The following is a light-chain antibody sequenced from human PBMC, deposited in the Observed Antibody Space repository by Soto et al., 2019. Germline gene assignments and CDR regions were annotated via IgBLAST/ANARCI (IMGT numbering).Light chain of an antibody. V-gene: IGKV3-20*01. CDR3: QHFGDFLFT. J-gene: IGKJ3*01. Sequence: EIVLTQSPGTLSLSPGERATLLCRASQSVSSNSVAWYQQKPGQAPRLLIYGASNRAAGTPDRFTGSGSGTDFTLTVNTLEPEDFALYSCQHFGDFLFTFGPGT. CDR2: GAS. CDR1: QSVSSNS.